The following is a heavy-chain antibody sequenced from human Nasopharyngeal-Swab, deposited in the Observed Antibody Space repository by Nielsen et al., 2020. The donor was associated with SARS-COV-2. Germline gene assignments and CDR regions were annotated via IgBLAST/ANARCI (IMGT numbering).Heavy chain of an antibody. Sequence: PGKGLEWIGEINHSGSTNYNPSLKSRVTITVDTSKNQVSLKLTSVTAADTAVYYCAREHIIGNWFDPWGQGTLVTVSS. CDR2: INHSGST. V-gene: IGHV4-34*01. J-gene: IGHJ5*02. D-gene: IGHD3-3*01. CDR3: AREHIIGNWFDP.